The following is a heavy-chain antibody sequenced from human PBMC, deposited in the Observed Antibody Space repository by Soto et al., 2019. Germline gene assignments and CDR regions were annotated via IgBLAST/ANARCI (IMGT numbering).Heavy chain of an antibody. CDR1: GFSFSDYY. J-gene: IGHJ4*01. CDR3: AREVDRALVGSPHYFDY. Sequence: QVQLVESGGGLVKPGGSLRLSCAASGFSFSDYYMTLIRQAPGQGLEWVSYISSRSGTIFYADSVKGRFTLSRDNSKNSMYLQMNSLRAEDTAVYYCAREVDRALVGSPHYFDYWGQGTLVTVSS. CDR2: ISSRSGTI. D-gene: IGHD5-18*01. V-gene: IGHV3-11*01.